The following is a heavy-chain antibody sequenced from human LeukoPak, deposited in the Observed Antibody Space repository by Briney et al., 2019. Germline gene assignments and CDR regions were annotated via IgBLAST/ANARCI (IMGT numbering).Heavy chain of an antibody. CDR3: ARGIYCSGGSCWWGYYYYYMDV. V-gene: IGHV4-4*07. D-gene: IGHD2-15*01. CDR1: GGSISSYY. J-gene: IGHJ6*03. CDR2: IYSSGST. Sequence: PSETLSLTCTVSGGSISSYYWSWIRQPAGKGLEWIGRIYSSGSTDYNPSLKSRVTMSVDTSKNKFSLKLSSVTAADTAVYYCARGIYCSGGSCWWGYYYYYMDVWGKGTTVTVSS.